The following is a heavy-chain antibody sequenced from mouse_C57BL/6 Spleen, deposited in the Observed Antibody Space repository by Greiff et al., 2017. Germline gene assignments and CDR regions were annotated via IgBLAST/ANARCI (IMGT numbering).Heavy chain of an antibody. CDR2: IYWDDDK. J-gene: IGHJ3*01. CDR1: GFSLSTSGMG. V-gene: IGHV8-12*01. Sequence: QVTLKESGPGILQSSQTLSLTCSFSGFSLSTSGMGVSWIRQPSGKGLEWLAHIYWDDDKRYNPSLKSRLTISKDTSRNQVFLKITSVDTADTATYDCARHYYGSSYVGFAYWGQGTLVTVSA. CDR3: ARHYYGSSYVGFAY. D-gene: IGHD1-1*01.